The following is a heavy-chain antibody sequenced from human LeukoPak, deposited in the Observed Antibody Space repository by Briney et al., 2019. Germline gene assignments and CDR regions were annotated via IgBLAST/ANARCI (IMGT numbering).Heavy chain of an antibody. J-gene: IGHJ4*02. V-gene: IGHV3-15*01. Sequence: GGSLRLSCAGSGFTFSSAWMTWVRQAPGKGLEWVGLIKSKIDGGTRDYPAPVKGRFTISRDDSKNTLYLQMNSLKTEDTAVYYCTTGIDRGVVYDYWGQGTLVTVSS. CDR1: GFTFSSAW. CDR3: TTGIDRGVVYDY. CDR2: IKSKIDGGTR. D-gene: IGHD3-10*01.